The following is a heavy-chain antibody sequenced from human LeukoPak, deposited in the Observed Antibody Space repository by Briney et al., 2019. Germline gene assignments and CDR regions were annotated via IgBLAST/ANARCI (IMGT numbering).Heavy chain of an antibody. CDR1: GFTFGDSW. V-gene: IGHV3-7*01. D-gene: IGHD2-8*01. Sequence: PGGSLRLSCAASGFTFGDSWMTWVRQAPGKGLEWVASINKDGSEKYYVDSVKGRFTISRDNAKNSLYLQMDSLRAEDTALYYCARDFSCTVWGRGTQVTVSS. J-gene: IGHJ2*01. CDR2: INKDGSEK. CDR3: ARDFSCTV.